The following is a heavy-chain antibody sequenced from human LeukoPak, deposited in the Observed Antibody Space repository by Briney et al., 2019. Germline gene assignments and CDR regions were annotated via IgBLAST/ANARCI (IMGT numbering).Heavy chain of an antibody. D-gene: IGHD3-10*01. Sequence: PGGSLRLSCAASGFTFSSYAMHWVRQAPGKGLEWVAVISYDGSNKYYADSVKGRFTISRDNAKNSLYLQMNSLRAEDTALYYCAKDIAAELRTPGYWGQGTLVTVSS. J-gene: IGHJ4*02. CDR1: GFTFSSYA. CDR3: AKDIAAELRTPGY. CDR2: ISYDGSNK. V-gene: IGHV3-30*04.